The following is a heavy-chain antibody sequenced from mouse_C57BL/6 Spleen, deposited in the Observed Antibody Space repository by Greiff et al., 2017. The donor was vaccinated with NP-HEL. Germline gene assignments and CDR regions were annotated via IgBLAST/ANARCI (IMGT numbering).Heavy chain of an antibody. CDR2: IDPSDSYT. D-gene: IGHD2-1*01. Sequence: VQLQQPGAELVRPGPSVKLSCKASGYTFTSYWMHWVKQRPGQGLEWIGVIDPSDSYTNYNQKFKGKATLTVNTSSSTAYMQLSSLTSEDSAVYYCAREGGNYGYFDVWGTGTTVTVSS. CDR3: AREGGNYGYFDV. J-gene: IGHJ1*03. V-gene: IGHV1-59*01. CDR1: GYTFTSYW.